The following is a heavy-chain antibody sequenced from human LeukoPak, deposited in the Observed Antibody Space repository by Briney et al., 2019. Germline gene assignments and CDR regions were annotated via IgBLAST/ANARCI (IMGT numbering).Heavy chain of an antibody. D-gene: IGHD3-10*01. Sequence: PGRSLRLSCAASGFTFSGYAMHWVRQAPGKGLEWVAVISYDGSNKYYADSVKGRFTISRDNSKNTLYLQMNSLRAEDTAVYYCARAPDPYGEYYFDYWGQGTLVTVSS. CDR3: ARAPDPYGEYYFDY. V-gene: IGHV3-30*01. J-gene: IGHJ4*02. CDR1: GFTFSGYA. CDR2: ISYDGSNK.